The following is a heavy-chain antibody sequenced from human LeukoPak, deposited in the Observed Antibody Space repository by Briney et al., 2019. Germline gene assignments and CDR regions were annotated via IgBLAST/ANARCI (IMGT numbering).Heavy chain of an antibody. J-gene: IGHJ4*02. CDR2: IDYSGST. V-gene: IGHV4-39*01. CDR1: GGSSSSYY. CDR3: GRTPKPATTAEGLYFDY. Sequence: KTSETLSLTCTVSGGSSSSYYWGWIRQPPGKGPEWIGSIDYSGSTYYNPSLKSRVTISGDTSKNQFSLNLSSVTAADTAVYYCGRTPKPATTAEGLYFDYWGQGTLVTVSS. D-gene: IGHD1-26*01.